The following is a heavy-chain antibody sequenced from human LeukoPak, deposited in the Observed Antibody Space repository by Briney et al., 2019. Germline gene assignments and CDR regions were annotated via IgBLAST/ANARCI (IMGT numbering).Heavy chain of an antibody. CDR1: GGSISSYY. Sequence: QPSETLSLTCTVSGGSISSYYWSWIRQPPGKGLEWIGYIYYSGSTNYNPSLKSRVTISVDTSKNQYSLKLSSVTAADTAVYYCARTVEYGSGHPLDYWGQGTLVTVSS. CDR2: IYYSGST. V-gene: IGHV4-59*08. CDR3: ARTVEYGSGHPLDY. D-gene: IGHD3-10*01. J-gene: IGHJ4*02.